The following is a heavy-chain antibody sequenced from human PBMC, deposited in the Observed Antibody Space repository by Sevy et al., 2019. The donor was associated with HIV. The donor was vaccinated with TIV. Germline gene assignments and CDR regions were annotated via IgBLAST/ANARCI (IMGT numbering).Heavy chain of an antibody. CDR1: GFTFDDYT. CDR2: ISWDGGST. Sequence: AGSLRLSCAASGFTFDDYTMHWVRQPPGKALEWVSLISWDGGSTYYADSVKGRFTISRDNSKNSLFLQMNSLISEDTAFYDCAKQGGNYGDYDDYWGRGTLVTVSS. J-gene: IGHJ4*02. V-gene: IGHV3-43*01. D-gene: IGHD4-17*01. CDR3: AKQGGNYGDYDDY.